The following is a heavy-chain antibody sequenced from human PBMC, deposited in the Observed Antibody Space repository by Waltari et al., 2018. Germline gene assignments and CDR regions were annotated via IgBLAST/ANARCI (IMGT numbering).Heavy chain of an antibody. CDR2: ISAYNGNT. CDR1: GFSFDNSG. D-gene: IGHD2-15*01. J-gene: IGHJ4*02. CDR3: ARWGVGCSGGSCHFFDY. V-gene: IGHV1-18*01. Sequence: QVQLVQSGSEVKKPGASVRVSCTASGFSFDNSGITWVRQAPGQGLEWMGWISAYNGNTHYAEDLQGRVTVTRDTSTATVYLELKSLRSDDTAVYYCARWGVGCSGGSCHFFDYWGQGSLVTVSS.